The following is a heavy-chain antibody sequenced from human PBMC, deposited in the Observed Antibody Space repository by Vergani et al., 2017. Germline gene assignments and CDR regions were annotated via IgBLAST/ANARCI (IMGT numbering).Heavy chain of an antibody. CDR1: GFTFSSYA. D-gene: IGHD2-8*01. CDR2: ISGSGGST. CDR3: AKGGDIVLMVYAYYFDY. Sequence: EVQLLESGGGLVQPGGSLRLSCAASGFTFSSYAMSWVRQAPGKGLEWVSAISGSGGSTYYADSVKGRFTISRDNSKNTLYLQMNSLRAEDTAVYYCAKGGDIVLMVYAYYFDYWGQGTLVTVSS. J-gene: IGHJ4*02. V-gene: IGHV3-23*01.